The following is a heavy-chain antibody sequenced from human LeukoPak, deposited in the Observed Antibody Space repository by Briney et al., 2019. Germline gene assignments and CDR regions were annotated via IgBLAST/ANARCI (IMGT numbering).Heavy chain of an antibody. CDR3: ARVGYSGSYFDDY. D-gene: IGHD1-26*01. J-gene: IGHJ4*02. CDR1: GFTFSSYG. CDR2: IRYDGSNK. V-gene: IGHV3-30*02. Sequence: GGSLRLSCAASGFTFSSYGMHWVRQAPGKGLEWVAFIRYDGSNKYYADSVKGRFTISRDNSKNTLYLQMNSLRAEDTAVYYCARVGYSGSYFDDYWGQGTLVAVSS.